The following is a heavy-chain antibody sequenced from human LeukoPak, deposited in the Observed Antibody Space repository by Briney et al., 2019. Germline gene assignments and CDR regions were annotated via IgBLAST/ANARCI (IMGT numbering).Heavy chain of an antibody. V-gene: IGHV3-23*01. Sequence: PGGSLRLSCVASGFTFSSYAMSWVRQAPEKGLEWVSTISGNGDYTYYADSVKGRFTISRDNSKNTLYLQMNSLRADDTAVYYCANDNSNYLDYWGQGTLVTVSS. D-gene: IGHD4-11*01. CDR2: ISGNGDYT. J-gene: IGHJ4*02. CDR1: GFTFSSYA. CDR3: ANDNSNYLDY.